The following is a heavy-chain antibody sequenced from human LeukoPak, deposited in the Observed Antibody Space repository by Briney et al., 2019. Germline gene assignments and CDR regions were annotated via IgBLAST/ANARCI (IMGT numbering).Heavy chain of an antibody. J-gene: IGHJ6*04. CDR1: GYTFTGYY. Sequence: ASVKVSCKASGYTFTGYYMHWVRQAPGQGLEWMGWINPNSGGTNYAQKFSGMVTITRDTSISPAYMELSRLRSDDTAVYYCARDGSKTLDIWGKGTTVTVSS. CDR3: ARDGSKTLDI. V-gene: IGHV1-2*02. CDR2: INPNSGGT.